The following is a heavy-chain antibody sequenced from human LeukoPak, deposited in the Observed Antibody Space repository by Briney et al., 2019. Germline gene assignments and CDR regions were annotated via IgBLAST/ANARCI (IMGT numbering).Heavy chain of an antibody. Sequence: SETLSLTCTVSGGSISSYYWTWIRQPPGKGLEWIGYIYYSGTTNYNPSLKSRVTISVDTSKNQFSLKLSSVTAADTAVYYCAREEGWFDPWGPGILVTVSS. CDR1: GGSISSYY. CDR3: AREEGWFDP. CDR2: IYYSGTT. V-gene: IGHV4-59*01. J-gene: IGHJ5*02.